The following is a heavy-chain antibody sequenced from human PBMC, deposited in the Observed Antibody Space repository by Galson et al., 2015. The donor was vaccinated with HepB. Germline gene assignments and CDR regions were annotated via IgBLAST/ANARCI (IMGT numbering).Heavy chain of an antibody. D-gene: IGHD5-18*01. CDR3: ARRRGYSSGLSFDY. J-gene: IGHJ4*02. CDR1: GYIFTNYW. V-gene: IGHV5-10-1*01. CDR2: IDPSDSYT. Sequence: QSGAEVKKPGESLRISCKGSGYIFTNYWIIWVRQMPGKGLEWMGKIDPSDSYTKYSPSFQGHVTISADRSINTAYLQWGSLKASDTAMYYCARRRGYSSGLSFDYWGQGTLVTVSS.